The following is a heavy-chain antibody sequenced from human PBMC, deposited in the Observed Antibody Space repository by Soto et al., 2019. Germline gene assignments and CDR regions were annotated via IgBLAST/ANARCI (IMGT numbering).Heavy chain of an antibody. CDR1: GGSISSYY. CDR3: ARRRQGFDY. V-gene: IGHV4-59*08. D-gene: IGHD2-15*01. Sequence: SETLSLTCTVSGGSISSYYWSWIRQPPGKGLEWIGYIYYSGSTNYNPSLKSRVTISVDTSKNQFSLKLSSVTAADTAVYYCARRRQGFDYWGQGTLVTVSS. CDR2: IYYSGST. J-gene: IGHJ4*02.